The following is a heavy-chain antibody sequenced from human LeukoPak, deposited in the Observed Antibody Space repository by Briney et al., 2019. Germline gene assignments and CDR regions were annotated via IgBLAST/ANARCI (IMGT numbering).Heavy chain of an antibody. V-gene: IGHV3-23*01. J-gene: IGHJ4*02. CDR3: AKDLWAHYYDSSGYYYASDY. Sequence: YYADSVKGRFTISRDNSKNTLYLQMNSLRAEDTAVYYCAKDLWAHYYDSSGYYYASDYWGQGTLVTVSS. D-gene: IGHD3-22*01.